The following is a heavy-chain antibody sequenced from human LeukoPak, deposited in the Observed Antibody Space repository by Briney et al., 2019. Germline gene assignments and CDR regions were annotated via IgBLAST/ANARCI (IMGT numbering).Heavy chain of an antibody. CDR3: AKDSSYDFWSGDAFDI. J-gene: IGHJ3*02. Sequence: GGSLRLSCAASGFILSSYGMHWVRQGPGKGLEWVAFIRYDGSNKYYADSVKGRFTISRDNSKNTLYLQMNSLRAEDTAVYYCAKDSSYDFWSGDAFDIWGQGTMVTVSS. CDR1: GFILSSYG. D-gene: IGHD3-3*01. CDR2: IRYDGSNK. V-gene: IGHV3-30*02.